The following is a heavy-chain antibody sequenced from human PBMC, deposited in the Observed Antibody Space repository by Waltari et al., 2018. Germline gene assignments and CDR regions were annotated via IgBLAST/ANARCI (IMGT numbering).Heavy chain of an antibody. CDR2: RKQDESEK. V-gene: IGHV3-7*01. CDR1: GFIFSNYW. D-gene: IGHD3-3*02. J-gene: IGHJ3*02. Sequence: EVQLVESGGGLVQPGGSLRLSCAASGFIFSNYWMSWVRQVPGKGLEWVANRKQDESEKNYVDSVKGRFTISRDNAKNSLYLQMDNLRAEDTAVYHCVLGRPFDAFDIWGQGTMVTVSS. CDR3: VLGRPFDAFDI.